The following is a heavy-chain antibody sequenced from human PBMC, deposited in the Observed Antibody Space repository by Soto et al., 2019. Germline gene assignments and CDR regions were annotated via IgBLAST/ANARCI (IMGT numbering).Heavy chain of an antibody. CDR3: TRWNGYGDL. CDR1: GFSFSPYG. J-gene: IGHJ5*02. D-gene: IGHD1-1*01. CDR2: VSGGSGVT. V-gene: IGHV3-23*01. Sequence: EMQLLESGGGLVQPGGSLGLSCVVSGFSFSPYGVTWVRQAPGKGPEWVCGVSGGSGVTHYTDSVKGRFTISGDDSKNTVYLQMHSLRGEDTAVYYCTRWNGYGDLWGQGTLVTVSS.